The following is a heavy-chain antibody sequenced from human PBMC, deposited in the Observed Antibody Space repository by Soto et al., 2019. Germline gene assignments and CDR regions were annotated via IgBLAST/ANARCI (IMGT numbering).Heavy chain of an antibody. J-gene: IGHJ6*02. CDR1: GDSVSSNSAA. V-gene: IGHV6-1*01. Sequence: PSQTLSLTCAISGDSVSSNSAAWNWIRQSPSRGLEWLGRTYYRSKWYNDYAVSVKSRITINPDTSKNQFSLQLNSVTPEDTAVYYCARGEGIAVPVAPYYYYYGMDVWGQGTTVTVSS. D-gene: IGHD6-19*01. CDR2: TYYRSKWYN. CDR3: ARGEGIAVPVAPYYYYYGMDV.